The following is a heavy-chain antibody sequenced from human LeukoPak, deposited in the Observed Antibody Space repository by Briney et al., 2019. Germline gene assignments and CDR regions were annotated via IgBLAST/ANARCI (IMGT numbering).Heavy chain of an antibody. V-gene: IGHV4-34*01. J-gene: IGHJ4*02. CDR1: GGSFSGYY. CDR2: INHSGST. Sequence: SETLSLTCAVYGGSFSGYYWSWIRLPPGKGLEWIGEINHSGSTNYNPSLKSRVTISVDTSKNQFSLKLSSVTAADTAVYYCARVPTRLYYDILTGKGSRFDYWGQGTLVTVSS. CDR3: ARVPTRLYYDILTGKGSRFDY. D-gene: IGHD3-9*01.